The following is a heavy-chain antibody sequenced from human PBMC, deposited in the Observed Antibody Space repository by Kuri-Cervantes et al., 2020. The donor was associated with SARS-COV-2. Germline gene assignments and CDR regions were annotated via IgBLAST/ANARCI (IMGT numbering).Heavy chain of an antibody. CDR1: GFRFSSYW. CDR3: ARVNYDILTGAYYYYYMDV. Sequence: GESLKISCAASGFRFSSYWMTWVRQAPGKGLEWVANIMQDGSETYYVDSVEGRFTISRDNAKNSLYLQMNSLRAEDTAVYHCARVNYDILTGAYYYYYMDVWGKGTTVTVSS. CDR2: IMQDGSET. V-gene: IGHV3-7*01. D-gene: IGHD3-9*01. J-gene: IGHJ6*03.